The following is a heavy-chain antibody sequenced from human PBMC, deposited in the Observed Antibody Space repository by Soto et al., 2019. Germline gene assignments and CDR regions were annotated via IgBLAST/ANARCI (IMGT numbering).Heavy chain of an antibody. CDR3: ARDPLAGYYYYGMXV. V-gene: IGHV1-2*04. CDR1: GYTFTDYY. CDR2: INPNSGGT. D-gene: IGHD6-13*01. J-gene: IGHJ6*02. Sequence: ASVKVSCKASGYTFTDYYMHWVRQAPGQGLEWMGWINPNSGGTNYAQKFQGWVTMTRDTSISTAYMELSRLTSDDTGVYYCARDPLAGYYYYGMXVWGQGTTVTVSS.